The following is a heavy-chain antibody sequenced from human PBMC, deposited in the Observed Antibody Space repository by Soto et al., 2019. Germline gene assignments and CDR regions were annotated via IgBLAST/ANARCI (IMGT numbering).Heavy chain of an antibody. V-gene: IGHV1-8*01. CDR1: GYTFTSYD. J-gene: IGHJ6*02. D-gene: IGHD1-1*01. CDR3: ARERNDLGAMDV. CDR2: MNPNSGNT. Sequence: QMQLVQSGAEVKKPGASVKVSCKASGYTFTSYDINWVRQATGQGLEWRGWMNPNSGNTAYAQKFQGRVTMTRNTSISTAYMELRSLRSADTAVYYCARERNDLGAMDVWGQGTTVTVSS.